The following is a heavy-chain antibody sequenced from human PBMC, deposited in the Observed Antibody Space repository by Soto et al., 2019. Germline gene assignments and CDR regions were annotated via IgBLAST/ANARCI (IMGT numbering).Heavy chain of an antibody. Sequence: ASVKVSCKASGYTFTSYGISWVRQAPGQGLEWMGWISAYNGNTNYAQKLQGRVTMTTDTSTSTAYMELRSLRSDDTAVYYCAREDIVVVPAAIAVYNWFDPWGQGTLVTVSS. CDR2: ISAYNGNT. V-gene: IGHV1-18*01. CDR1: GYTFTSYG. D-gene: IGHD2-2*01. J-gene: IGHJ5*02. CDR3: AREDIVVVPAAIAVYNWFDP.